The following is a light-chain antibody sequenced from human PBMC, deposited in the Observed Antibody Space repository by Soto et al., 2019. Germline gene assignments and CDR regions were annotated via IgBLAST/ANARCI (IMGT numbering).Light chain of an antibody. J-gene: IGKJ5*01. Sequence: IVLTQSPATLSLSPGERATLSCRASQSVTSYLDWYQQKPGQAPRLLIYDASNRATGIPARFSGSGSGTDFTLTISSLEPEDFAAYYCKKRSNWALAFGQGTRLEIK. CDR3: KKRSNWALA. V-gene: IGKV3-11*01. CDR1: QSVTSY. CDR2: DAS.